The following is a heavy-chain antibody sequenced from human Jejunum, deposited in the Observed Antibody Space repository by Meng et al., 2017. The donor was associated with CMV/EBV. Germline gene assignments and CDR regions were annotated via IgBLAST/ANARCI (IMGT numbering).Heavy chain of an antibody. D-gene: IGHD2/OR15-2a*01. V-gene: IGHV1-2*02. CDR2: INPQNGGT. CDR1: EYTITSYY. Sequence: SEYTITSYYMHWVRQAPGQGLEWMGWINPQNGGTNYAQKFQGRVTLTRDTSISTGYMELSRLTPDDSAVYYCVRELLHTTSHPFDYWGQGALVTVSS. J-gene: IGHJ4*02. CDR3: VRELLHTTSHPFDY.